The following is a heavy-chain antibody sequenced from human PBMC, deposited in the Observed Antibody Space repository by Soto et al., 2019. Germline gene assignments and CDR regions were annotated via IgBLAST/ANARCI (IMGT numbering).Heavy chain of an antibody. V-gene: IGHV1-69*01. J-gene: IGHJ3*02. CDR2: IIPIFGTA. CDR1: GGTFSSYA. Sequence: QVQLVQSGAEVKKPGSSVKVSCKASGGTFSSYAISWVRQAPGQGLEWMGGIIPIFGTANYAQKFQGRVTITADESKRTDYMEVSSMRSEDTAVYYCARVVITFGGVIVGDAFDIWGPGTMVTVSS. CDR3: ARVVITFGGVIVGDAFDI. D-gene: IGHD3-16*02.